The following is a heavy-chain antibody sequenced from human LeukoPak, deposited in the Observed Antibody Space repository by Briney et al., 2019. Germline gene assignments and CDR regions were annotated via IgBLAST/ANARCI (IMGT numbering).Heavy chain of an antibody. V-gene: IGHV3-21*01. CDR3: ARAEGYSGYDFDY. Sequence: GGSLRLSCAASGFTFSSYSMNWVRQAPGKGLEWVSSISSSSRYIYYVDSVKGRFTISRDNAKNSLYLQMNSLRAEDTAVYYCARAEGYSGYDFDYWGQGTLVTVSS. CDR2: ISSSSRYI. CDR1: GFTFSSYS. D-gene: IGHD5-12*01. J-gene: IGHJ4*02.